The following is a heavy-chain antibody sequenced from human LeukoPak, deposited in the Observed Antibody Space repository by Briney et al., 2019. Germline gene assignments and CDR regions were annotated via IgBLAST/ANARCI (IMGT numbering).Heavy chain of an antibody. Sequence: SETLSLTCTVSGGSISSYYWSWIRQPPGKGLEWIGYIYYSGSTNYNPSLKSRVTISVDTSKNQFSLKLSSVTAADTAMYYCARDPQAHYYDSSGPEGWFDPWGQGTLVTVSS. D-gene: IGHD3-22*01. CDR1: GGSISSYY. V-gene: IGHV4-59*01. J-gene: IGHJ5*02. CDR2: IYYSGST. CDR3: ARDPQAHYYDSSGPEGWFDP.